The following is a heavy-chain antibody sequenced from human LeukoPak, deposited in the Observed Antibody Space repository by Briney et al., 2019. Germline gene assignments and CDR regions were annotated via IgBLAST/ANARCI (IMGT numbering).Heavy chain of an antibody. CDR3: AGALDIVATITPIDY. CDR2: ISSSSSYI. D-gene: IGHD5-12*01. V-gene: IGHV3-21*01. J-gene: IGHJ4*02. CDR1: GFTFSSYS. Sequence: GRSLRLSCAASGFTFSSYSMNWVRQAPGNGLEWVSSISSSSSYIYYAGSVKGRFTISRDNAKNSLYLQMNSLRAEDTAVYYCAGALDIVATITPIDYWGQGALVTVSS.